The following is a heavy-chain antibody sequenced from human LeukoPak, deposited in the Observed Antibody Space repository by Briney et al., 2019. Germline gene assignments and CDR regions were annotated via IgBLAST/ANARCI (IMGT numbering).Heavy chain of an antibody. CDR2: IRYDGSNK. J-gene: IGHJ4*02. V-gene: IGHV3-30*02. Sequence: GGSLRLSCAASGFTFSSYGMHWVRQAAGKGLEWVAFIRYDGSNKYYADSVKGRFTISRDNSKNTLYLQMNSLRAEDTAVYYCAKGPFITLDYWGQGTLVTVSS. D-gene: IGHD3-22*01. CDR1: GFTFSSYG. CDR3: AKGPFITLDY.